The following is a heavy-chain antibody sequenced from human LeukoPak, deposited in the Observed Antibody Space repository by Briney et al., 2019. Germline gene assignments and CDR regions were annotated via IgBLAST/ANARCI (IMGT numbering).Heavy chain of an antibody. CDR2: IIGSGSST. J-gene: IGHJ4*02. CDR3: AKDRAQQLVLGF. Sequence: QPGGSLRLSCAASGFTFSSYAMSWVRQAPGKGLGWVSAIIGSGSSTYYADSVKGRFTISRDNSKNTLFLQMSSLRAEDTAVYYCAKDRAQQLVLGFWGQGTLVTVSS. D-gene: IGHD6-13*01. CDR1: GFTFSSYA. V-gene: IGHV3-23*01.